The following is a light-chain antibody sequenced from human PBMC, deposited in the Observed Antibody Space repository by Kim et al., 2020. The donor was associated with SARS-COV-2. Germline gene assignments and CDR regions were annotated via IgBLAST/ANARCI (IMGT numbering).Light chain of an antibody. CDR3: QQYGSSPMYT. V-gene: IGKV3-20*01. Sequence: EIVLTQSPGTLSLSPGERATLSCRASQSVSSSYLAWYQQKPGQAPRLLIYGASSRANVIPDRFSGSGSGTDFALTISRLETEDFAVYYCQQYGSSPMYTFGQGTKLEI. CDR1: QSVSSSY. J-gene: IGKJ2*01. CDR2: GAS.